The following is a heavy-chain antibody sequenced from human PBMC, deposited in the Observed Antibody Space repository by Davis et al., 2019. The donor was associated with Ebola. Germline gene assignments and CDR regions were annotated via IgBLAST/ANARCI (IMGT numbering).Heavy chain of an antibody. CDR2: ISGSGGSI. Sequence: GESLKISCAASGFTFSSYAMSWVRQAPGKGLEWVSGISGSGGSIDHADSVKGRFTISRDNAKNSLYLQMNSLRAEDTAVYYCAREGSEFNDAFDIWGQGTMVTVSS. J-gene: IGHJ3*02. V-gene: IGHV3-23*01. CDR3: AREGSEFNDAFDI. D-gene: IGHD3-10*01. CDR1: GFTFSSYA.